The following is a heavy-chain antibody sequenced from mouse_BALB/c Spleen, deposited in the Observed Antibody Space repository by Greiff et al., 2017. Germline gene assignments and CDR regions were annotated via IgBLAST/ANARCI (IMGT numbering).Heavy chain of an antibody. CDR2: ISDGGSYT. V-gene: IGHV5-4*02. CDR1: GFTFSDYY. Sequence: EVQLVESGGGLVKPGGSLKLSCAASGFTFSDYYMYWVRQTPEKRLEWVATISDGGSYTYYPDSVKGRFTISRDNAKNNLYLQMSSLKSEDTAMYYCAREDRTGTGNFDYWGQGTTLTVSS. D-gene: IGHD4-1*01. CDR3: AREDRTGTGNFDY. J-gene: IGHJ2*01.